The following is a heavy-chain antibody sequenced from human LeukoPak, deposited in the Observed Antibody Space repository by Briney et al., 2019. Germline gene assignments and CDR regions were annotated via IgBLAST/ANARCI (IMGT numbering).Heavy chain of an antibody. Sequence: SETLSLTCTVSGGSISSHYGSWIRQPPGKGLEWIGYIYYIGSTNYNPSLTSRVTISVDTSKNQFSLKLSSVTAADTAVYYCARGGFDPWGQGTLVTVSS. CDR1: GGSISSHY. CDR3: ARGGFDP. V-gene: IGHV4-59*11. J-gene: IGHJ5*02. CDR2: IYYIGST.